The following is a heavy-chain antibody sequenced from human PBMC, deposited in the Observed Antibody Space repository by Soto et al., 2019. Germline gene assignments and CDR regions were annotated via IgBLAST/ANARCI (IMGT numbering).Heavy chain of an antibody. CDR2: LSSDGNTI. CDR1: GFDFTYYA. Sequence: ESGGGAVQPGESLRLSCVASGFDFTYYAMHWVRQAPGKGLESVAVLSSDGNTIHHTDSVKGRFTISRDNSKNTLYLQMNSLRKEDTAVYFCAKDEGVGGTLGLFDYWGQGTLVSVSS. D-gene: IGHD1-26*01. V-gene: IGHV3-30*18. CDR3: AKDEGVGGTLGLFDY. J-gene: IGHJ4*02.